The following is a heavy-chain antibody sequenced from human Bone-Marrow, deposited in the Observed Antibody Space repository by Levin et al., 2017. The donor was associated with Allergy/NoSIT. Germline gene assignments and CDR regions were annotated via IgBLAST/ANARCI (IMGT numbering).Heavy chain of an antibody. D-gene: IGHD2/OR15-2a*01. CDR1: GFTFSSYA. J-gene: IGHJ4*02. V-gene: IGHV3-23*01. Sequence: GGSLRLSCAASGFTFSSYAMSWVRQAPGKGLEWVSTVSDSGGSTYYADSVKGRFTISRDNSKNTLYLQMNSLRAEDTAVYYCAKRRTTTGSPPEYWGQGTLVTVSS. CDR3: AKRRTTTGSPPEY. CDR2: VSDSGGST.